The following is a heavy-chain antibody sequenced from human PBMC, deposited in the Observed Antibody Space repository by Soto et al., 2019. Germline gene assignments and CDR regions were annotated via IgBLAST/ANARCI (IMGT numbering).Heavy chain of an antibody. J-gene: IGHJ3*02. D-gene: IGHD4-17*01. V-gene: IGHV4-59*01. CDR2: IYYSGST. CDR1: GGSISSYY. CDR3: ARNRGYGDYTDAFYI. Sequence: SETLSLTCTVSGGSISSYYWSWIRQPPGKGLEWIGYIYYSGSTNYNPSLKSRVTISVDTSKNQFSLKLSSVTAADTAVYYCARNRGYGDYTDAFYIWGQGTMVTVSS.